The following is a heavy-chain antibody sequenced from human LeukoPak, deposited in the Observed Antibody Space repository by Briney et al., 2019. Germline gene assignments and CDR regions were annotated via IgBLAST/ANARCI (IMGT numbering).Heavy chain of an antibody. J-gene: IGHJ5*02. V-gene: IGHV4-38-2*02. Sequence: SETLSLTCTVSGYSISSGYYWGWIRQPPGKGLEWIGSIYHSGSTYYNPSLKSRVTISVDTSRNQFSLKLSSVTAADTAVYYCARDHSGSYGWFDPWGQGTLVTVSS. CDR2: IYHSGST. CDR3: ARDHSGSYGWFDP. D-gene: IGHD1-26*01. CDR1: GYSISSGYY.